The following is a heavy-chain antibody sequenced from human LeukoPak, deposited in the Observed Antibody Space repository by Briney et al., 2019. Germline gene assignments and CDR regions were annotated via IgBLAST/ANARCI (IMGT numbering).Heavy chain of an antibody. V-gene: IGHV1-2*06. CDR3: ARRVLQLKGVYYFDY. Sequence: ASVKVSCKASGYTFTGYYMHWVRQAPGQGLEWMGRINPNSGGTNYAQKFQGRVTMTRDTSISTAYMELSRLRSDDTAVYYCARRVLQLKGVYYFDYWGQGTLVTVSS. CDR2: INPNSGGT. CDR1: GYTFTGYY. D-gene: IGHD5-24*01. J-gene: IGHJ4*02.